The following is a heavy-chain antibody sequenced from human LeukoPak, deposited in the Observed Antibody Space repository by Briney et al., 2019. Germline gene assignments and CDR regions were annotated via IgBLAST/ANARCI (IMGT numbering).Heavy chain of an antibody. CDR2: MNPISGNT. CDR3: GRWNTAADDS. V-gene: IGHV1-8*02. CDR1: GYTFTSYD. D-gene: IGHD6-13*01. Sequence: ASVKVSCKASGYTFTSYDINWVRQATGQGLEWMGWMNPISGNTGSAQKFQGRLTMTRSTSISTAYMELSSLTSEDTAVYSCGRWNTAADDSWGQGTLVTVSS. J-gene: IGHJ4*02.